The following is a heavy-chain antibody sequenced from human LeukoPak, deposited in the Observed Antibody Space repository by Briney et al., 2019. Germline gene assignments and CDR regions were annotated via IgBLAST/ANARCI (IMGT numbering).Heavy chain of an antibody. CDR1: GGSISSYY. V-gene: IGHV4-59*01. Sequence: PSETLSLTCTVSGGSISSYYWSWIRQPPGKGLEWIGYIYYSGSTNYNPSLKSRVTISVDTSKNQFSLKLSSVTAADTAVYYCAGRDGYNSAFDIWGQGTMVTVSS. CDR2: IYYSGST. CDR3: AGRDGYNSAFDI. J-gene: IGHJ3*02. D-gene: IGHD5-24*01.